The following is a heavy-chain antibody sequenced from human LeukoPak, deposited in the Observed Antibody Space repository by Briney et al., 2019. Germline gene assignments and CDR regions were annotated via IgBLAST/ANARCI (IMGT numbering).Heavy chain of an antibody. CDR1: GGSFSGYY. D-gene: IGHD4-23*01. CDR3: ARGSKGVSLN. J-gene: IGHJ4*02. V-gene: IGHV4-34*01. Sequence: PSETLSLTCAVYGGSFSGYYWSWIRQPPGKGLEWIGEINHSGSTNYNPSLKSRVTISVDTSKNQFSLKLSSVTAADTAVYNCARGSKGVSLNWGQGPLVTVSS. CDR2: INHSGST.